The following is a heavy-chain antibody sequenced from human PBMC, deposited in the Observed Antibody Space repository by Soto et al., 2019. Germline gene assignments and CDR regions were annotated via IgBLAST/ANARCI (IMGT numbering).Heavy chain of an antibody. CDR1: GYIFSDYY. CDR2: INPKSGAS. Sequence: ASVKVSCKAAGYIFSDYYIHWVRQAPGQGLEWMGWINPKSGASDYAQKFQGRVTMTRDTSISTVYMDLSRLRTDDTAVYYCARVSMKILGVAMGNNCFDTWGQGTLVTVSS. V-gene: IGHV1-2*02. CDR3: ARVSMKILGVAMGNNCFDT. D-gene: IGHD3-3*01. J-gene: IGHJ5*02.